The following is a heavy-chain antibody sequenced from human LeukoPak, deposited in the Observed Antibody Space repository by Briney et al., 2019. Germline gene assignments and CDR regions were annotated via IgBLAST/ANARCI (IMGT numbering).Heavy chain of an antibody. V-gene: IGHV3-66*01. CDR2: IYSGGST. CDR3: ARDGDRGIQLWSDAFDI. J-gene: IGHJ3*02. Sequence: GGSLRLSCAASGFTVSSNYMSWVRQAPGKGLEWVSVIYSGGSTYYADSVKGRFTISRDNSKNTLYLQMNSLRAEDTAVYYCARDGDRGIQLWSDAFDIWGQGTMVTVSS. D-gene: IGHD5-18*01. CDR1: GFTVSSNY.